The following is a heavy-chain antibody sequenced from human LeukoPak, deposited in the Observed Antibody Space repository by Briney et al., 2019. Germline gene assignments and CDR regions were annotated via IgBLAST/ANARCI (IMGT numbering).Heavy chain of an antibody. CDR1: GFTFSSYG. CDR2: IWYDGSNK. Sequence: GRSLRLSCAASGFTFSSYGMHWVRQAPGKGLEWVAVIWYDGSNKYYADSVKGRFTISRDNSKNTLYLQMNSLRAEDTAVYYCARYHEGYCSGGSCYGGYAFDIWGQGTMVTVSS. V-gene: IGHV3-33*01. J-gene: IGHJ3*02. CDR3: ARYHEGYCSGGSCYGGYAFDI. D-gene: IGHD2-15*01.